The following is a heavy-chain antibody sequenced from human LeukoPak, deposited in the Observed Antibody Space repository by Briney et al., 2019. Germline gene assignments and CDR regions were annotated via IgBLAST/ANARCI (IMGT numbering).Heavy chain of an antibody. J-gene: IGHJ3*02. V-gene: IGHV3-48*03. CDR3: ARGHGVTTVTTDAFDI. CDR2: ISSSGSTI. CDR1: GFTFSSYE. D-gene: IGHD4-17*01. Sequence: GGSLRLSCAASGFTFSSYEMNWVRQAPGKGLEWVSYISSSGSTIYDADSVKGRFTISRDNAKNSLYLQMNSLRAEDTAVYYCARGHGVTTVTTDAFDIWGQGTMVTVSS.